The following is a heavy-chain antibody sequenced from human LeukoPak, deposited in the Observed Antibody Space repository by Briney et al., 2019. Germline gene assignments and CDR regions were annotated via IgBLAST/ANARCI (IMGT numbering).Heavy chain of an antibody. J-gene: IGHJ4*02. CDR1: GFTVSSNY. V-gene: IGHV3-53*01. CDR3: ARHGMGALFDY. CDR2: IYSGGST. D-gene: IGHD1-26*01. Sequence: GGSPRLSCAASGFTVSSNYMSWVRQAPGKGLEWVSVIYSGGSTYYADSVKGRFTISRDNSKNTLYLQMNSLRAEDTAVYYCARHGMGALFDYWGQGTLVTVSS.